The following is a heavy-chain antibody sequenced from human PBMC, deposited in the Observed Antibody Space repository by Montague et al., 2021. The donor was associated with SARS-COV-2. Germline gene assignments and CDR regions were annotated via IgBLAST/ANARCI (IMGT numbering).Heavy chain of an antibody. CDR3: ARDGSLRFEILIGPRHYYYGMDV. V-gene: IGHV4-4*08. CDR1: GDSISNYS. J-gene: IGHJ6*02. CDR2: IYYSGST. D-gene: IGHD3-9*01. Sequence: SETLSLTCSVSGDSISNYSWSWTRQSPGKGLEWIGYIYYSGSTNYNPSLTSRVTISVDTSKNQVSLKLTSVTAADTAVYYCARDGSLRFEILIGPRHYYYGMDVWGQGTTVTVSS.